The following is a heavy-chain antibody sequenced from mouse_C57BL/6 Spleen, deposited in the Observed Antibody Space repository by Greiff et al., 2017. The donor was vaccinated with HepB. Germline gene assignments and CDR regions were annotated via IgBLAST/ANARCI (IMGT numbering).Heavy chain of an antibody. CDR2: IDPSDSET. D-gene: IGHD1-1*01. J-gene: IGHJ2*01. CDR3: ARGPYYGSSYNYFDY. V-gene: IGHV1-52*01. CDR1: GYTFTSYW. Sequence: QVQLQQPGAELVRPGSSVKLSCKASGYTFTSYWMHWVKQRPIQGLEWIGNIDPSDSETHYNQKFKDKATLTVDKSSSTAYMQLSSLTSEDSAVYYWARGPYYGSSYNYFDYWGQGTTLTVSS.